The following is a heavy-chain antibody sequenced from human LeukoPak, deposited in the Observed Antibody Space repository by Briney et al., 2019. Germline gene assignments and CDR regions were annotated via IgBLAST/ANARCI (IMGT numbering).Heavy chain of an antibody. CDR1: GYTSTGYY. J-gene: IGHJ5*02. Sequence: GASVKVSCKASGYTSTGYYVHWVRQAPGQGLEWMGWINPNSGGTDFAQKFQGRVTMTRDTSTSTAYMELSRLRSDDTAVYYCARTPQWELLNWFDPWGQGTLVIVSS. D-gene: IGHD1-26*01. CDR2: INPNSGGT. V-gene: IGHV1-2*02. CDR3: ARTPQWELLNWFDP.